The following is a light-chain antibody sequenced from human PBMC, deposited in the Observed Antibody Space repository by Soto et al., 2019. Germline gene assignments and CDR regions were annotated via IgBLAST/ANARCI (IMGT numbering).Light chain of an antibody. Sequence: QAVVTQPPSSSGTPGQRVTISCSGSSSNIGSNTVNWYQQLPGTAPKLLIYSNNQRPSGVPDRFSGYKSGTSASLAISGLQSEDEADYYCAAWDDSLNGPVFGGGTKPTVL. CDR3: AAWDDSLNGPV. J-gene: IGLJ2*01. CDR2: SNN. V-gene: IGLV1-44*01. CDR1: SSNIGSNT.